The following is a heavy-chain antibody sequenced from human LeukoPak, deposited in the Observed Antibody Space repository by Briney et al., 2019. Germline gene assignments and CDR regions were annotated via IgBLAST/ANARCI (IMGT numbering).Heavy chain of an antibody. V-gene: IGHV3-30*04. CDR2: ISYDGSNK. J-gene: IGHJ4*02. CDR3: ARGGEYYYDRSGYPAPFHY. CDR1: GFTFSNYA. D-gene: IGHD3-22*01. Sequence: GGSLRLSCAASGFTFSNYAMHWVRQAPGKGLEWVAVISYDGSNKYSTDSVKGRFTISRDNSKNTLDLQMNSLRAEDTAVYYCARGGEYYYDRSGYPAPFHYWGQGTLVTVSS.